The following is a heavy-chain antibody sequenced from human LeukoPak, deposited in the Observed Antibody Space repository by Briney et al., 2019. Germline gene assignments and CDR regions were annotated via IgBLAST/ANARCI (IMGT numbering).Heavy chain of an antibody. CDR3: ARGKTNEPNALDY. D-gene: IGHD1-1*01. CDR1: GFTLTVYS. Sequence: ASVKVSCTASGFTLTVYSMHWVRQAPGQGLEWMGRIHPNSGGTNYAQKFQGRVTVTRDMSIGTAYMELSRLRSDDTAFYYCARGKTNEPNALDYWGQGTLVTVSS. J-gene: IGHJ4*02. V-gene: IGHV1-2*06. CDR2: IHPNSGGT.